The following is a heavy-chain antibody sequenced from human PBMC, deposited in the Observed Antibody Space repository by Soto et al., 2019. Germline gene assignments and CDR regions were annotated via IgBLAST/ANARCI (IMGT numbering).Heavy chain of an antibody. J-gene: IGHJ3*01. CDR2: INDISNAI. Sequence: EVQLVESGGGLVQPGGSLRLSCTVSGFTFTDHSMNWVRHAPGKGLEWLSYINDISNAIHYADSVKGRFAMSRDNAKKSVFLQMNSLRVEDTGVYYCARDRPTTFSADLWGQGTVVTVSS. D-gene: IGHD5-12*01. CDR3: ARDRPTTFSADL. V-gene: IGHV3-48*04. CDR1: GFTFTDHS.